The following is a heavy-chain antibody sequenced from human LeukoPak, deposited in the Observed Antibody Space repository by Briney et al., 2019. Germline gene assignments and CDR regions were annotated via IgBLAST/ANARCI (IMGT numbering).Heavy chain of an antibody. CDR1: GGSISSGDYY. CDR2: IYYSGST. J-gene: IGHJ4*02. Sequence: PSEALSLTCTVPGGSISSGDYYWSWIRQPPGKGLEWIGYIYYSGSTYYNPSLKSRVTISVDTSKNQFSLKLSSVTAADTAVYYCARDLPLDYWGQGTLVTVSS. CDR3: ARDLPLDY. V-gene: IGHV4-30-4*08.